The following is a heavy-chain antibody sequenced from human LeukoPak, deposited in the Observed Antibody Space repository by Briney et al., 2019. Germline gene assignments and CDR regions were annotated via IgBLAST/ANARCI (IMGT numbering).Heavy chain of an antibody. V-gene: IGHV4-30-2*01. CDR2: IYHSGST. Sequence: SETLSLTCTLSGGSISSGGYFWRWVRQPPGKGLEWLGYIYHSGSTYYNSSLKSRVTMSVDTSKNQFFLKLSSVTAGDTAVYYCARDGDYYDSSGSFASWGQGSLVTVSA. J-gene: IGHJ4*02. D-gene: IGHD3-22*01. CDR1: GGSISSGGYF. CDR3: ARDGDYYDSSGSFAS.